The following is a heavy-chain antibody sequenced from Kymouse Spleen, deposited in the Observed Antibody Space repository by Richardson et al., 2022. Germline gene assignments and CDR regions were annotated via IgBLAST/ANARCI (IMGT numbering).Heavy chain of an antibody. CDR1: GGSFSGYY. D-gene: IGHD6-13*01. J-gene: IGHJ4*02. Sequence: QVQLQQWGAGLLKPSETLSLTCAVYGGSFSGYYWSWIRQPPGKGLEWIGEINHSGSTNYNPSLKSRVTISVDTSKNQFSLKLSSVTAADTAVYYCARGIAAAGAMYYFDYWGQGTLVTVSS. CDR3: ARGIAAAGAMYYFDY. CDR2: INHSGST. V-gene: IGHV4-34*01.